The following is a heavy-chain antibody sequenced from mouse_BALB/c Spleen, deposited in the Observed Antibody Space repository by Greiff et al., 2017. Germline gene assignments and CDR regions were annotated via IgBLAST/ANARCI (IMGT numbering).Heavy chain of an antibody. Sequence: EVQVVESGGGLVKPGGSLKLSCAASGFTFSSYTMSWVRQTPEKRLEWVATISSGGTYTYYPDSVKGRFTISRDNAKNTLYLQMSSLKSEDTAMYYCTRAYGNSYAMDYWGQGTSVTVSS. V-gene: IGHV5-6-4*01. CDR1: GFTFSSYT. CDR3: TRAYGNSYAMDY. CDR2: ISSGGTYT. D-gene: IGHD2-10*02. J-gene: IGHJ4*01.